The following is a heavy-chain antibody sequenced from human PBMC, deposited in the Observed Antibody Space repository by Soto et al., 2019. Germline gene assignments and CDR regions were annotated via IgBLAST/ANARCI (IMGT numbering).Heavy chain of an antibody. D-gene: IGHD5-18*01. V-gene: IGHV6-1*01. CDR2: TYYRSKWYN. CDR3: ARDGIQLWSSVYYYYGMDV. CDR1: GDSVSSNSAA. J-gene: IGHJ6*02. Sequence: PSQTLSLTCAISGDSVSSNSAAWNWIRQSPSRGLEWLGRTYYRSKWYNDYAVSVKSRITINPDTSKNQFSLQLNSVTPEDTAVYYCARDGIQLWSSVYYYYGMDVWGQGTTVTVS.